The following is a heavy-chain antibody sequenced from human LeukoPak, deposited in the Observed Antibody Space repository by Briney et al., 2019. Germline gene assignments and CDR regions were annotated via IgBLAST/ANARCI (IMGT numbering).Heavy chain of an antibody. V-gene: IGHV4-4*09. CDR1: GGSIRTYY. CDR2: IYTSGST. J-gene: IGHJ4*02. D-gene: IGHD2/OR15-2a*01. Sequence: PSETLSLTCTVSGGSIRTYYWSWIRQPPGKGLEWIGYIYTSGSTNYNPSLKSRVTMSLDTSENQFSLKLSSVTAADTAAYYCARGDFYRYYFDYWGQGTLVTVSS. CDR3: ARGDFYRYYFDY.